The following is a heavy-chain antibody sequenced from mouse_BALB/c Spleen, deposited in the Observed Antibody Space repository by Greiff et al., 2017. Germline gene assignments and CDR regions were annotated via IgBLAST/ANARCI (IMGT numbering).Heavy chain of an antibody. V-gene: IGHV7-3*02. Sequence: DVHLVESGGGLVQPGGSLRLSCATSGFTFTDYYMSWVRQPPGKALEWLGFIRNKANGYTTEYSASVKGRFTISRDNSQSILYLQMNTLRAEDSATYYCARDYYYFDYWGQGTTLTVSS. CDR1: GFTFTDYY. CDR2: IRNKANGYTT. CDR3: ARDYYYFDY. J-gene: IGHJ2*01.